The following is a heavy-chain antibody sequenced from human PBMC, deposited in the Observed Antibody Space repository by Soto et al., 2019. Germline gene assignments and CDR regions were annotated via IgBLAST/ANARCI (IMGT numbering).Heavy chain of an antibody. CDR3: ARLLFYYDSSGYYRGPGVYFDY. J-gene: IGHJ4*02. CDR2: IYYSGST. CDR1: GGSIGSYY. V-gene: IGHV4-59*08. D-gene: IGHD3-22*01. Sequence: SETLSLTCTVSGGSIGSYYWSWIWQPPGKGLEWIGYIYYSGSTNYNPSLKSRVTISVDTSKNQFSLKLSSVTAADTAVYYCARLLFYYDSSGYYRGPGVYFDYWGQGTLVTVSS.